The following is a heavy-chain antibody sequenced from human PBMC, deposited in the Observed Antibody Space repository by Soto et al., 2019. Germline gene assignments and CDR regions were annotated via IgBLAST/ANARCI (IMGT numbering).Heavy chain of an antibody. CDR2: ISSSATTI. Sequence: PGGSLRLSCAVSGFTFSSYEMNWVRQAPGKGLEWVAYISSSATTIKYADSVKGRVTISRDNAKNSLFLQMNSLRAEDTAVYYCARESSDYDDIWGSYRYDFDSWGQGTLVTVSS. CDR1: GFTFSSYE. D-gene: IGHD3-16*02. V-gene: IGHV3-48*03. J-gene: IGHJ4*02. CDR3: ARESSDYDDIWGSYRYDFDS.